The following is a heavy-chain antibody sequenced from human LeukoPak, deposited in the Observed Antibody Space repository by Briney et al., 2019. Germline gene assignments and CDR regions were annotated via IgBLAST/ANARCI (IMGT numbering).Heavy chain of an antibody. Sequence: PGGSLRLSCAASGFTFNDHAMSWVRQAPGKGLEWVSTISGSGGRTYYTDSVKGRFTISRDNSKNTLYLQMNSLRGGDTAVYYCAKHQQVYGDSLMDVWGQGTTVTVSS. V-gene: IGHV3-23*01. CDR2: ISGSGGRT. CDR3: AKHQQVYGDSLMDV. CDR1: GFTFNDHA. J-gene: IGHJ6*02. D-gene: IGHD4-17*01.